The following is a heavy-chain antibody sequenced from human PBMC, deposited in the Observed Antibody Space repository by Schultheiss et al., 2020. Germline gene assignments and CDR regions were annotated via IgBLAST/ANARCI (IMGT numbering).Heavy chain of an antibody. CDR3: AKDLGGGGLDY. V-gene: IGHV3-9*01. D-gene: IGHD1-26*01. Sequence: SLRLSCAASGFTFDDYAMHWVRQAPGKGLEWVSGISWNSGSIGYADSVKGRFTISRDNAKNSLYLQMNSLRAEDTALYYCAKDLGGGGLDYWGQGTLVTVSS. CDR1: GFTFDDYA. CDR2: ISWNSGSI. J-gene: IGHJ4*02.